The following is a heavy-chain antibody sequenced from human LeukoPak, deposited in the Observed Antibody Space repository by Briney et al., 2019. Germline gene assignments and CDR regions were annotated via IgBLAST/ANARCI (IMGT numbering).Heavy chain of an antibody. D-gene: IGHD3-16*01. Sequence: GGSLRLSCAASGFTFSSYWMNWARQAPREGLEWVASINHNGNVNYYVDSVKGRFTISRDNAKNSLYLQMSNLRAEDTAVYFCARGGGLDVWGQGARSPSP. CDR2: INHNGNVN. J-gene: IGHJ6*02. CDR3: ARGGGLDV. CDR1: GFTFSSYW. V-gene: IGHV3-7*03.